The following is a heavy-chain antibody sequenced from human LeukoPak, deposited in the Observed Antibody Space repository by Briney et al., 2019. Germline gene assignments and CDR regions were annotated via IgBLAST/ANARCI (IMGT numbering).Heavy chain of an antibody. D-gene: IGHD2-21*01. J-gene: IGHJ4*02. CDR1: GFNFSDYY. V-gene: IGHV3-11*04. CDR3: AKDRVLWWWPNFDY. Sequence: PGGSLRLSCEASGFNFSDYYMSWIRQAPGKGLEWLSYISTSSNTIYYAESVKGRFTISRDNAKNSLYLQMNSLRAEDTAVYYCAKDRVLWWWPNFDYWGQGTLVTVSS. CDR2: ISTSSNTI.